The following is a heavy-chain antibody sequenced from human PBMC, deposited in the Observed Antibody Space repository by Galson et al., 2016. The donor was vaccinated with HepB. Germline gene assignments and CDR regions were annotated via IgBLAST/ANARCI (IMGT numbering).Heavy chain of an antibody. V-gene: IGHV4-30-2*01. CDR2: IYHSGST. Sequence: TLSLTCAASGGSISSGTYSWSWIRQPPGKGLEWIGYIYHSGSTHYNPSLKSRVTISVDRSRSQFSLKLTSVTAADTAMYYCARYNWNVSTRDWFDPWGQGILVTVSS. J-gene: IGHJ5*02. D-gene: IGHD1-20*01. CDR3: ARYNWNVSTRDWFDP. CDR1: GGSISSGTYS.